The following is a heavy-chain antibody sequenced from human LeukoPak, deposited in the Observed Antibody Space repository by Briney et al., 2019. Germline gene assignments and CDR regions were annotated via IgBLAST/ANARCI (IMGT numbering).Heavy chain of an antibody. CDR3: ARGIEYSSFDY. V-gene: IGHV3-13*01. Sequence: PGGSLRLSCAASGFTFSSYDMHWVRQATGKGLEWVSAIGTAGDTYYPGSVKGRFTISRENAKNSLYLQMNSLRAGDTAVYYCARGIEYSSFDYWGQGTLVTVSS. J-gene: IGHJ4*02. D-gene: IGHD6-6*01. CDR1: GFTFSSYD. CDR2: IGTAGDT.